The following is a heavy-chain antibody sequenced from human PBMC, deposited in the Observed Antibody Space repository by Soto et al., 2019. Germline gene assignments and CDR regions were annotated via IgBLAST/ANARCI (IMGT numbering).Heavy chain of an antibody. J-gene: IGHJ5*02. CDR3: ARGGVFCSSTSCYGLLWFDP. V-gene: IGHV1-18*04. Sequence: ASVKVSCKASGYTVTSYGISWVRQAPGQGLEWMGWISAYNGNTNYAQKLQGRVTTTTDTSTSTAYMELRSLRSDDTAVYYCARGGVFCSSTSCYGLLWFDPRGKGTLVTVSS. D-gene: IGHD2-2*01. CDR1: GYTVTSYG. CDR2: ISAYNGNT.